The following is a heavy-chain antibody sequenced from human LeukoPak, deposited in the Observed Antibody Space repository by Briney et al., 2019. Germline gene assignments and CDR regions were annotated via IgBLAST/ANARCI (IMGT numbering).Heavy chain of an antibody. V-gene: IGHV3-15*01. CDR3: TTATWD. D-gene: IGHD7-27*01. Sequence: LKPSSADCGSTFRNAWMSWVRPAPGKGLEWVGRIKSKTDGGTTDYAAPVKGRFTISRDDSKNTLYLQMNSLKTEDTAVYYCTTATWDWGQGTLVTVSS. J-gene: IGHJ4*02. CDR2: IKSKTDGGTT. CDR1: GSTFRNAW.